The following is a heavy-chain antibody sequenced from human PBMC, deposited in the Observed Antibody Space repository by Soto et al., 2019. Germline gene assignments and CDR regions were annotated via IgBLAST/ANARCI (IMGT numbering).Heavy chain of an antibody. V-gene: IGHV3-72*01. J-gene: IGHJ4*02. CDR2: SRNKDNSYTT. D-gene: IGHD2-15*01. Sequence: PGGSLRLSCAASGFTFTDHYMDWVRQAPGKGLEWVGRSRNKDNSYTTEYAASVKGRFTISRDDSKNSLYLQMNSLKTEDTAVFYFTRGGLYSSGGAWYSFFDLWGQGTLVTGSS. CDR1: GFTFTDHY. CDR3: TRGGLYSSGGAWYSFFDL.